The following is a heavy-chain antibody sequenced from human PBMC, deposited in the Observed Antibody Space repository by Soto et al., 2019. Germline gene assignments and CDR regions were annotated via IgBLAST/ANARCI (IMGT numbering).Heavy chain of an antibody. CDR3: ARGPDPTYFDF. V-gene: IGHV1-18*01. CDR2: LNTYNGNT. J-gene: IGHJ4*02. Sequence: QVQLVQSGAEVKKPGASLRVSCKASGYTFSNFGISWVRQAPGQGLEGMGWLNTYNGNTNFAVKFQGRVTMTTDTSTSTAYMDLRSLTSDDTAVYYCARGPDPTYFDFWGQGTLVTVSS. CDR1: GYTFSNFG.